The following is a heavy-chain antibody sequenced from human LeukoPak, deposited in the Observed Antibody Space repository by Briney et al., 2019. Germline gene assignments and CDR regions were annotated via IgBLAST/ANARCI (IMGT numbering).Heavy chain of an antibody. CDR1: GFTFKKYD. J-gene: IGHJ4*02. CDR2: IRASGGAT. D-gene: IGHD5-18*01. Sequence: GGSLRLSCAASGFTFKKYDVTWVRQAPGKGLEWVSGIRASGGATYYADSVKGRFNISRDSAKNSLSLQMNSLRAEDTAVYYCARHFTAMAAYYFDYWGQGTLVTVSS. CDR3: ARHFTAMAAYYFDY. V-gene: IGHV3-23*01.